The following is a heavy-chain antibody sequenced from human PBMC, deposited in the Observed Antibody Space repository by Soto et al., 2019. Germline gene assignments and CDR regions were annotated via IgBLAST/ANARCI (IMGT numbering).Heavy chain of an antibody. J-gene: IGHJ4*02. Sequence: SETLSLTCTVSGGSISSGGYYRSWIRQHPGKGLEWIGYIYYSGSTYYNPSLKSRVTISVDTSKNQFSLKLSSVTAADTAVYYCARVISSRFGTYLPDYWGQGTLVTVSS. CDR1: GGSISSGGYY. CDR2: IYYSGST. V-gene: IGHV4-31*03. CDR3: ARVISSRFGTYLPDY. D-gene: IGHD3-16*01.